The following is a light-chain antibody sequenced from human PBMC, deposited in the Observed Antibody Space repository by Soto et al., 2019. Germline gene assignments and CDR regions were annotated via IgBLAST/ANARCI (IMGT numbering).Light chain of an antibody. Sequence: QSALTQTASVSGSPGQSITISCTGTSNDIGDDNYVSWYQQFPGRVPKLIIYDVNNRPSGVSNRFSGFKSGNTASLTISGLQAEDEANYYCASFTRTNGLLFGGGTKVTVL. CDR3: ASFTRTNGLL. CDR1: SNDIGDDNY. CDR2: DVN. J-gene: IGLJ2*01. V-gene: IGLV2-14*01.